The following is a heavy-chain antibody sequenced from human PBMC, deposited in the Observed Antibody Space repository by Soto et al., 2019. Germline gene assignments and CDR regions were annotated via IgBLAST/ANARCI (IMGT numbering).Heavy chain of an antibody. V-gene: IGHV4-4*07. CDR3: VIGVGSSLSRF. CDR1: GGSISSYY. CDR2: VYTSGST. J-gene: IGHJ2*01. Sequence: SETLALACTVSGGSISSYYWSWIRQPAGKGREWIGRVYTSGSTNYNPSLKSRVTISVDTSKNQFSLNLSSVTAADTAVYYCVIGVGSSLSRFWGRGSQVTVCS. D-gene: IGHD3-16*01.